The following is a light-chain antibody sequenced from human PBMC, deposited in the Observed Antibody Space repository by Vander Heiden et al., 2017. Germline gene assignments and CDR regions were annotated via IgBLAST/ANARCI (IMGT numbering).Light chain of an antibody. CDR3: QQYGTSPVT. V-gene: IGKV3-20*01. J-gene: IGKJ5*01. CDR1: QHVDSKF. Sequence: EIVLTQSPGTLSLSPGARVTLSCRASQHVDSKFLAWYQQKPGQAPRLLISGASNRAPGGPDRFSGSGSGTDFTLTLSRLVSEDSAVYFCQQYGTSPVTFGQGTRLELK. CDR2: GAS.